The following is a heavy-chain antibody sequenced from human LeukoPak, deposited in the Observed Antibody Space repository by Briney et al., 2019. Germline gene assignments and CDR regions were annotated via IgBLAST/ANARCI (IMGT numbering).Heavy chain of an antibody. CDR1: GGSISSSSYY. J-gene: IGHJ6*03. CDR3: ARLRCSSTSCYIRYYYYMDV. V-gene: IGHV4-39*01. D-gene: IGHD2-2*02. CDR2: IYYSGST. Sequence: SETLSLTCTVSGGSISSSSYYWGWIRQPPGEGLEWIGSIYYSGSTYYNPSLKSRVTISVDTSKNQFSLKLSSVTAADTAVYYCARLRCSSTSCYIRYYYYMDVWGKGTTVTVSS.